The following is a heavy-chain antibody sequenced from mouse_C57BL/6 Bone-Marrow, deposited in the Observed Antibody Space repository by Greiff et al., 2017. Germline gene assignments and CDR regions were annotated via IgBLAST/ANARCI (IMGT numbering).Heavy chain of an antibody. Sequence: EVQGVESGGGLVQPGGSMKLSCAASGFTFSDAWMDWVRQSPEKGLEWVAEIRNKANNHATYYAESVKGRFTISRDDSKSSVYLQMNSLRAEDTGIYYCTLTGSPWFAYWGQGTLVTVSA. CDR2: IRNKANNHAT. D-gene: IGHD4-1*01. CDR3: TLTGSPWFAY. V-gene: IGHV6-6*01. CDR1: GFTFSDAW. J-gene: IGHJ3*01.